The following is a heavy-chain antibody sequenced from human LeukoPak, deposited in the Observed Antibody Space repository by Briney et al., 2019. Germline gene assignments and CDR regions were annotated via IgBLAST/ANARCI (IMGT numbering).Heavy chain of an antibody. V-gene: IGHV1-2*02. CDR3: ARDYYDSSGFGAFDI. J-gene: IGHJ3*02. Sequence: GASVKVSCKTSGYAFTGYYMHWVRQAPGHGLEWMGWINPNNGGTYYAQKFQGRVIMTRDTSTSTAYMELTRLRSDDTAVYYCARDYYDSSGFGAFDIWGQGTMVTVSS. D-gene: IGHD3-22*01. CDR2: INPNNGGT. CDR1: GYAFTGYY.